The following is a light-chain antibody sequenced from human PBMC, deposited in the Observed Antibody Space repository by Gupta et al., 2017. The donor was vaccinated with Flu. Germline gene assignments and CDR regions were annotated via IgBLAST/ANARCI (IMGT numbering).Light chain of an antibody. Sequence: PSFLSASVGDTVTITCRASLGISTYLVWYQQKPGKAPNLLIYDASTLQSGVPSRFSGTMSGAEFTLTISDLQPEDFGTYYCQQFNYYPRTFGQGTKVEVK. J-gene: IGKJ1*01. V-gene: IGKV1-9*01. CDR2: DAS. CDR1: LGISTY. CDR3: QQFNYYPRT.